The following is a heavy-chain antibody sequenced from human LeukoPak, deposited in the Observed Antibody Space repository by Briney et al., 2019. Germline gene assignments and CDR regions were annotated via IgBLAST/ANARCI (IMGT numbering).Heavy chain of an antibody. D-gene: IGHD5-24*01. CDR3: ARDGYNRELDY. CDR2: MNPNSGNT. Sequence: ASVKVSCKASGFTFTSYDINWVRQAPGQGLEWMGWMNPNSGNTRYAQKVQGRITMTRDTSISTAYMELSSLRSEDTAMYYCARDGYNRELDYWGQGTLVTVSS. J-gene: IGHJ4*02. CDR1: GFTFTSYD. V-gene: IGHV1-8*01.